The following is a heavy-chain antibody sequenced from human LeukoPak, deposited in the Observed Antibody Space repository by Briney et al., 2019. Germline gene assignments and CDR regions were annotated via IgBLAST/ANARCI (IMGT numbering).Heavy chain of an antibody. J-gene: IGHJ1*01. CDR2: ISSSSRHK. CDR3: VRDMSTVTTCYLHH. D-gene: IGHD4-17*01. CDR1: GFTFSAYS. V-gene: IGHV3-21*06. Sequence: GGSLRLSCAGSGFTFSAYSMNWVRQAPGKGLEWVSSISSSSRHKYYVDSVKGRFTISRDDAENSLYLQMNNLRVDDTALYYWVRDMSTVTTCYLHHWGQGTLVTVSS.